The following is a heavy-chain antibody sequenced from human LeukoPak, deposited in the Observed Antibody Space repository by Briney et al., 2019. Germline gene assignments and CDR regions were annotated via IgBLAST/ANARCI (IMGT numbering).Heavy chain of an antibody. CDR1: GGSISSSSYY. J-gene: IGHJ4*02. V-gene: IGHV4-39*01. CDR3: ATQTTLDY. Sequence: SETPSLTCTVSGGSISSSSYYWGWIRQPPGKGLEWIGSMYYSGTTYYNPSLKSRVTISVDTSKNQFSLKLTSVTAADTAVYYCATQTTLDYWGQGILVTVSS. D-gene: IGHD4-11*01. CDR2: MYYSGTT.